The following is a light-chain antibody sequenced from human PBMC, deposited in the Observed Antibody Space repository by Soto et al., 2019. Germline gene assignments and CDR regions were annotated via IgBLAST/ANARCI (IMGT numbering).Light chain of an antibody. V-gene: IGLV1-47*01. J-gene: IGLJ3*02. CDR1: SSNIAPNY. CDR2: RND. Sequence: QSVLTQPPSASGTPGQRVTISCSGSSSNIAPNYVYCYQQLPEAAPKLLIYRNDRRPSRVPDRFSGSKSGTTASLAISGLRPEDEADYYCSTWDDSLSGPVFGGGTKLTVL. CDR3: STWDDSLSGPV.